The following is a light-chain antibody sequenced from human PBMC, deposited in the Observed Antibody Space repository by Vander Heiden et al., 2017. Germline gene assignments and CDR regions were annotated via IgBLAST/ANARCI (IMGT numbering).Light chain of an antibody. CDR3: QQYDSTPHT. CDR2: WAS. J-gene: IGKJ4*01. Sequence: DIVMTQSPDSLAVSLGERATINCKSSQSVLYSSNNKYYLAWYQQKPGQPPKLLIYWASTRESGVPDRFSGSGSGTDFTLTISSLQAEDVAVYYCQQYDSTPHTFGGGTKVEIK. CDR1: QSVLYSSNNKYY. V-gene: IGKV4-1*01.